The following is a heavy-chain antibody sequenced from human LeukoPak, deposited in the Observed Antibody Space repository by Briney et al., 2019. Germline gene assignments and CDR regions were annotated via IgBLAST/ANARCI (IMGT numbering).Heavy chain of an antibody. CDR3: ARFAAGGSYYYYMDV. CDR1: GFTFDDYA. J-gene: IGHJ6*03. V-gene: IGHV3-9*01. Sequence: TGGSLRLSCAASGFTFDDYAMHWVRQAPGKGLEWVSGISWNSGSIGYADSVKGRFTISRDNAKNSLYLQMNSLRAEDTALYYCARFAAGGSYYYYMDVWGKGTTVTVSS. CDR2: ISWNSGSI. D-gene: IGHD3-10*01.